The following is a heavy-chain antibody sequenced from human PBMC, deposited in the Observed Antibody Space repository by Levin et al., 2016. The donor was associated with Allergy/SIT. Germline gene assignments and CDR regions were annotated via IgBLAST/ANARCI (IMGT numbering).Heavy chain of an antibody. CDR2: ISWNSGSI. D-gene: IGHD2-2*01. V-gene: IGHV3-9*01. J-gene: IGHJ5*02. Sequence: WIRQPPGKGLEWVSGISWNSGSIGYADSVKGRFTISRDNSKSSLYLQMNSLRAEDTAVYYCARDRGEWKYCNNTGCYGHNWLDPWGQGTLVTVSS. CDR3: ARDRGEWKYCNNTGCYGHNWLDP.